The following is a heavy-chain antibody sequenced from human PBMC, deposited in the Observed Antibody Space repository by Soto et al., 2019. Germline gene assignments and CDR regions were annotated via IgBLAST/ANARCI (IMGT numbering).Heavy chain of an antibody. CDR3: AKADRSYFDY. V-gene: IGHV3-23*01. CDR2: ISPSGDAT. J-gene: IGHJ4*02. CDR1: GFIFSNYA. Sequence: GGSLRLSCATSGFIFSNYAMNWVRQAPGKGLEWVSSISPSGDATYYADSVKGQFTISRDNAKNSLYLQMNSLRAEDAAVYYCAKADRSYFDYWGQGTLVTVSS.